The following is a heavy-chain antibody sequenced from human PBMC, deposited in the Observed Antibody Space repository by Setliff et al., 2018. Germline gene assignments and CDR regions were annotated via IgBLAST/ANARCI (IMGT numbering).Heavy chain of an antibody. CDR2: INHRGST. CDR3: ARETNSTSWRSFDY. Sequence: PSETLSLTCTVSGDSISSRRNYWGWFRQPAGKELEWVGEINHRGSTNYNPSLKSRVTMSVDTSKIQFSLKLSSVTAADTAVYYCARETNSTSWRSFDYWGQGTLVTVSS. V-gene: IGHV4-61*10. D-gene: IGHD2-2*01. J-gene: IGHJ4*02. CDR1: GDSISSRRNY.